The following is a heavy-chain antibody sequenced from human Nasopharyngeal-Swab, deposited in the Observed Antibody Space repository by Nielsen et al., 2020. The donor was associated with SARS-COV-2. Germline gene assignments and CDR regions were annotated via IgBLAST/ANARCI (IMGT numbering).Heavy chain of an antibody. CDR2: IIPMLDIT. V-gene: IGHV1-69*04. D-gene: IGHD1-26*01. Sequence: SVKVSCKASGGTFSSYAISWVRQAPGQGLEWMGRIIPMLDITTYAQKFQGRVKIIEDKSTSTAYVELSSLKSEDTALYYCAKIRGTTSGSYFDYWGQGTLVTVSS. CDR1: GGTFSSYA. J-gene: IGHJ4*02. CDR3: AKIRGTTSGSYFDY.